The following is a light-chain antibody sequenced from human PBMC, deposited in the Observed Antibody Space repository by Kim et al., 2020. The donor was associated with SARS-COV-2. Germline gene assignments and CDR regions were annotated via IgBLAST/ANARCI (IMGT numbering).Light chain of an antibody. Sequence: DIQMTQSPSTLSASVGDRVTITCRASQSISDSLAWYQQKPGRVPNLLIYKASNLETGVPSRFSAGGSGTEFTLTISSLQPDDSATYYCQQYTNWPITFGQGTQLEIK. CDR2: KAS. CDR1: QSISDS. V-gene: IGKV1-5*03. CDR3: QQYTNWPIT. J-gene: IGKJ5*01.